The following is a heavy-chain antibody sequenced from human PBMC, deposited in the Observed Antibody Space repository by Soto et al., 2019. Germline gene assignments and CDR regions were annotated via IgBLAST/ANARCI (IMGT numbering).Heavy chain of an antibody. CDR3: AKDSGTAYYYYMDV. Sequence: PGGSLRLSCAASGFTFDDYAMHWVRQAPGKGLEWVSGISWNSGSIGYADSVKGRFTISRDNAKNSLYLQMNSLRAEDTALYYCAKDSGTAYYYYMDVWGKGTTVTVSS. V-gene: IGHV3-9*01. J-gene: IGHJ6*03. CDR1: GFTFDDYA. D-gene: IGHD3-10*01. CDR2: ISWNSGSI.